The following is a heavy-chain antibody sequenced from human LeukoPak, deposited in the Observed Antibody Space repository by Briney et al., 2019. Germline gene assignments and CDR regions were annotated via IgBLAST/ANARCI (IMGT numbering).Heavy chain of an antibody. V-gene: IGHV1-18*04. CDR1: GYTFTSYG. CDR2: ICGYNGNT. J-gene: IGHJ4*02. CDR3: ARDLKFSPYYFDY. D-gene: IGHD3-9*01. Sequence: ASVKVSCKASGYTFTSYGISWVRQAPGQGLEWMGWICGYNGNTNYAQKVQGRVTMTTDTSTSTAYMELRSLRSDDTAIYYCARDLKFSPYYFDYWGQGTLVTVSS.